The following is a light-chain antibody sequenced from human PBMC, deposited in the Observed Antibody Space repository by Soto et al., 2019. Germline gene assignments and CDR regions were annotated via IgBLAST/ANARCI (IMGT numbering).Light chain of an antibody. J-gene: IGKJ4*01. CDR2: ATS. Sequence: EIVMTQSPATLSLSPGERATLSCRASQRIGVSYLKWYQKKGGQPTRLLIYATSSRAAGVPARICGGGCGTAFILTINSLEAEDFSVYYCQYYGGSPPVAFGGGTKVDIK. CDR1: QRIGVSY. CDR3: QYYGGSPPVA. V-gene: IGKV3-20*01.